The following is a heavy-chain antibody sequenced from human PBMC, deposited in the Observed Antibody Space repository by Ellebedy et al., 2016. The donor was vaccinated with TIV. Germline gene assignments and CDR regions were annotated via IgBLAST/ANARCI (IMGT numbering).Heavy chain of an antibody. J-gene: IGHJ4*02. CDR2: ISSSSSTI. V-gene: IGHV3-48*01. CDR3: ASASSRKSRYYFDY. CDR1: GFTFSSYS. Sequence: GESLKISCAASGFTFSSYSMNWVRQAPGKGLEWVSYISSSSSTIYYADSVKGRFTISRDNAKNSLYLQMNSLRAEDTAVYYCASASSRKSRYYFDYWGQGTLVTVSS.